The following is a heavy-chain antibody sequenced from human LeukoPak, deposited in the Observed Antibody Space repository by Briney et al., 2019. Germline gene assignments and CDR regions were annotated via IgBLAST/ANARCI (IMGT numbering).Heavy chain of an antibody. CDR1: GFTFSKYW. CDR2: INTDGTVT. D-gene: IGHD6-19*01. V-gene: IGHV3-74*01. J-gene: IGHJ4*02. Sequence: PGGSLTLSCAASGFTFSKYWMLWLRQATGKGLESFSRINTDGTVTTYADSVKGRFTVSRDNADNTMFLQMNSVRDEDTAVYYCATKQWLAPPPDSWGQGTPVTVSS. CDR3: ATKQWLAPPPDS.